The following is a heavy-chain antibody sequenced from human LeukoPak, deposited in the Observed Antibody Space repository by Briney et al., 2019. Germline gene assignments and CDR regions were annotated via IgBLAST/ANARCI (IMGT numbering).Heavy chain of an antibody. J-gene: IGHJ4*02. CDR1: GFTFSNYA. V-gene: IGHV3-23*01. D-gene: IGHD2-2*01. CDR3: ASGGPAGDY. Sequence: GGSLRLSCVASGFTFSNYAMTWVRQAPGKGLQWVSGVHGRGDTTYYADSVKGRFTISRDNSRSTLYLQMNSLRAEDTAVYYCASGGPAGDYWGQGTLVTVSS. CDR2: VHGRGDTT.